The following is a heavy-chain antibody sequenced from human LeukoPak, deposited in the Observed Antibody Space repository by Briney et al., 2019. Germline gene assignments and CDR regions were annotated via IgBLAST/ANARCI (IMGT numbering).Heavy chain of an antibody. J-gene: IGHJ4*02. D-gene: IGHD2/OR15-2a*01. CDR2: MNPNSGNT. V-gene: IGHV1-8*03. CDR3: ARPIGLSALGTEYYFDY. CDR1: GYTFTSYD. Sequence: GASVKVSCKASGYTFTSYDINWVRQATGQGLEWMGWMNPNSGNTGYAQKFQGRVTITRSTSISTAYMELSSLRSEDTAVYYCARPIGLSALGTEYYFDYWGQGTLVTVSS.